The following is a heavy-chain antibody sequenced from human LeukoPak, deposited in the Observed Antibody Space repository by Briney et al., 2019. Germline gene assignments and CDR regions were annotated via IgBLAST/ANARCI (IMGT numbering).Heavy chain of an antibody. Sequence: PGASLQISCKGSGASFTTYWIGWVRQLPGKGLEWMGIIYLGDSDTRYSPSFQGQVTISADKSINTAYLQWSSLKASDTAMYYCVRHRNWNYDYGGQGTLVTVSA. D-gene: IGHD1-1*01. J-gene: IGHJ4*02. CDR2: IYLGDSDT. CDR3: VRHRNWNYDY. V-gene: IGHV5-51*01. CDR1: GASFTTYW.